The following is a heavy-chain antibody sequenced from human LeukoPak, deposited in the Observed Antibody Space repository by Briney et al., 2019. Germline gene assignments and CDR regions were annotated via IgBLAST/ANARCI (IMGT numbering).Heavy chain of an antibody. Sequence: GGSLGRTCAATGVACGGDWMHWVRQAPGKGPVWVSRINSDGSSTSYADSVKGRFTISRDNAKNTLYLQMNSLRVEDTAVYYCASTNRLDYWGQGTLVTVSS. J-gene: IGHJ4*02. CDR2: INSDGSST. CDR3: ASTNRLDY. CDR1: GVACGGDW. D-gene: IGHD2/OR15-2a*01. V-gene: IGHV3-74*01.